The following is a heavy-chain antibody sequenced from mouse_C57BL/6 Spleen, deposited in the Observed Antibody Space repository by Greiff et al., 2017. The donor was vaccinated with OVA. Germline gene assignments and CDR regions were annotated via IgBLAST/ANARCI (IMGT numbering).Heavy chain of an antibody. D-gene: IGHD2-3*01. Sequence: VQLQQSGAELMKPGASVKLSCKATGYTFTGYWIEWVKQRPGHGLEWIGEILPGSGSTNYNEKFKGKATFTADTSSNTAYMQLSSLTTEDSAIDDCAPIYDGYQGGFAYWGQGTLVTVSA. CDR2: ILPGSGST. CDR1: GYTFTGYW. CDR3: APIYDGYQGGFAY. J-gene: IGHJ3*01. V-gene: IGHV1-9*01.